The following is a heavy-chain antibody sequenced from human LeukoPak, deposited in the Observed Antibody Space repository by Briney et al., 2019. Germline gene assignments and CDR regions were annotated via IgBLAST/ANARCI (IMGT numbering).Heavy chain of an antibody. D-gene: IGHD6-13*01. V-gene: IGHV3-21*01. Sequence: PGGSLRLSCAASGFTFSSYGMHWVRQAPGKGLEWVSSISSSSSYIYYADSVKGRFTISRDNAKNSLYLQMNSLRAEDTAVYYCASGSIAAGYGDYWGQGTLVTVSS. J-gene: IGHJ4*02. CDR2: ISSSSSYI. CDR3: ASGSIAAGYGDY. CDR1: GFTFSSYG.